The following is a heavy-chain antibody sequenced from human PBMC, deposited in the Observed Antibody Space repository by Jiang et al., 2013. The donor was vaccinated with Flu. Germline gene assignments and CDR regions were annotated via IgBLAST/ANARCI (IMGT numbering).Heavy chain of an antibody. CDR2: IDWDDGK. Sequence: KPTQTLTLTCTFSGFSLSTSGMCVSWIRQPPGKALEWLARIDWDDGKYYSTSLKTRLTISKDTSKNQVVLTMTNMDPVDTATYYCARSNGEVVAANFDYWGQGTPGHRLL. CDR1: GFSLSTSGMC. J-gene: IGHJ4*02. V-gene: IGHV2-70*11. CDR3: ARSNGEVVAANFDY. D-gene: IGHD2-15*01.